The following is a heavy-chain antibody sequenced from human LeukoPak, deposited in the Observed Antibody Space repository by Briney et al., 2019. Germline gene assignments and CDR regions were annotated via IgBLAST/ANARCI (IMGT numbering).Heavy chain of an antibody. D-gene: IGHD2-15*01. CDR2: IGSGSXXX. Sequence: GGSLRLSCAASGITFSTFAMXXXXXXXXXXXXWVXYIGSGSXXXXXGXXXXGXXXXXRDNAKNSLFLQMNRLTADDTGVYYCAVVILGTYLDHWGQGAPVTVSS. CDR3: AVVILGTYLDH. CDR1: GITFSTFA. J-gene: IGHJ4*02. V-gene: IGHV3-48*03.